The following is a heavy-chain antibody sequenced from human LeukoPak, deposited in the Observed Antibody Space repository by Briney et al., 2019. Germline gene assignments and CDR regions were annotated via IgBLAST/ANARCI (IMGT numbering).Heavy chain of an antibody. CDR2: IKSKTDGGTT. D-gene: IGHD2-8*01. CDR1: GFTFSNAW. J-gene: IGHJ4*02. V-gene: IGHV3-15*01. Sequence: TGGSLRLSCAASGFTFSNAWMSWVRQAPGKGLEWVGRIKSKTDGGTTDYAAPVKGRFTISRDDSKNPLYLQMNSLKTEDTAVYYCTTGDRGYCTNGVCDVDYWGQGTLVTVSS. CDR3: TTGDRGYCTNGVCDVDY.